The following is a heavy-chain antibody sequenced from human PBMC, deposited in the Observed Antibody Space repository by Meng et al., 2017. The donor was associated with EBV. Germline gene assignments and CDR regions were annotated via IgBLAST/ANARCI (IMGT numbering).Heavy chain of an antibody. J-gene: IGHJ5*02. V-gene: IGHV4-34*01. CDR2: LHHSGST. Sequence: QAQLRQWGAGLLKPSETLSLTFAADGWSVKGYFWSRIRQAPGKGLEWIGELHHSGSTNYNPSLKSRLRISVDTSKNQFSLNLSSVTAADTAVYYCARGGGNRGGIVGATYRLNWFDPWGQGTLVTVSS. CDR3: ARGGGNRGGIVGATYRLNWFDP. D-gene: IGHD1-26*01. CDR1: GWSVKGYF.